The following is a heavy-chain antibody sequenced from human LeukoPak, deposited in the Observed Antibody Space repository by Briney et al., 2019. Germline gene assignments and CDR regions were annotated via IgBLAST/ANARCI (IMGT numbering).Heavy chain of an antibody. CDR2: IWYDGSNK. CDR3: ARGLLTGGRGWFDP. CDR1: GFTFSSYG. V-gene: IGHV3-33*01. D-gene: IGHD7-27*01. Sequence: GGSLRLSCAASGFTFSSYGMHWVRQAPGKGLEWVAVIWYDGSNKYHADSVKGRFTISRDNSKNTLYLQMNSLRAEDTAVYYCARGLLTGGRGWFDPWGQGTLVTVSS. J-gene: IGHJ5*02.